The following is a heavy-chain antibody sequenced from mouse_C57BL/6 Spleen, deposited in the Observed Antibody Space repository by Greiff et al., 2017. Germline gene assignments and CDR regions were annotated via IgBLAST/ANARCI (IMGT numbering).Heavy chain of an antibody. Sequence: QVQLQQPGAELVRPGSSVKLSCKASGYTFTSYWMEWVKQRPGQGLEWIGNIYPSDSETNYNQKFKDKDTLTVDKSSSTAYMQLSSLTSEDSAVYYCARRGLYYGSSPLDYWGQGTTLTVSA. CDR2: IYPSDSET. V-gene: IGHV1-61*01. CDR1: GYTFTSYW. CDR3: ARRGLYYGSSPLDY. J-gene: IGHJ2*01. D-gene: IGHD1-1*01.